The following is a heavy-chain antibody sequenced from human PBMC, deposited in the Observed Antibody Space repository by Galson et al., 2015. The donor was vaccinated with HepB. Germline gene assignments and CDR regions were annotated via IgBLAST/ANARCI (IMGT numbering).Heavy chain of an antibody. CDR1: GFTFSSYI. J-gene: IGHJ6*02. CDR3: ARDGSIGSTSYGMDV. CDR2: ISSSSTYI. V-gene: IGHV3-21*01. D-gene: IGHD2-2*01. Sequence: SLRLSCAASGFTFSSYIMNWVRQAPGKGLEWVSSISSSSTYIYYADSVKGRFTISRDNAKNSLFLQMNSLRAEDTAVYYCARDGSIGSTSYGMDVWSQGTTVTVSS.